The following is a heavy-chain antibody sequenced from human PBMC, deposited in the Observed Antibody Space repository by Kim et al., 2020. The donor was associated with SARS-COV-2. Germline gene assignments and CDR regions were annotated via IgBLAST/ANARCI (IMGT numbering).Heavy chain of an antibody. CDR3: ASDWDYAFDI. D-gene: IGHD1-26*01. V-gene: IGHV3-21*01. Sequence: YIYYADSVKSRFTISRDNAKTSLYLQMNSLRAEDTAVYYCASDWDYAFDIWGQGTMVTVSS. CDR2: YI. J-gene: IGHJ3*02.